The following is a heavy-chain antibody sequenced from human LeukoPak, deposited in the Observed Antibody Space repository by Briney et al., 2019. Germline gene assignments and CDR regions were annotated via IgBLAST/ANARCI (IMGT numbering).Heavy chain of an antibody. CDR2: IIPIFGTA. D-gene: IGHD3-10*01. Sequence: SVKVSCKASGGTFSSYAISWVRQAPGQGVEWMGGIIPIFGTANYAQKFQGRGTISTDESTSTAYMELSSLRSEDTAVYYCARAKGYYGSGSYYLFDYWGQGTLVTVSS. J-gene: IGHJ4*02. V-gene: IGHV1-69*05. CDR1: GGTFSSYA. CDR3: ARAKGYYGSGSYYLFDY.